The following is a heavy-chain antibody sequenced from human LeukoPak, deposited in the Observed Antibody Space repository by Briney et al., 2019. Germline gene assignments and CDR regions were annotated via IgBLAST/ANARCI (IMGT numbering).Heavy chain of an antibody. D-gene: IGHD6-19*01. CDR3: ARRGTIAVPVFWFDP. CDR2: IKQDGSEK. V-gene: IGHV3-7*01. CDR1: GFSFSFSN. Sequence: GGSLRLSCAASGFSFSFSNMNWVRQAPGKGLEWVANIKQDGSEKYYLDSLEGRFTISRDNSKNSVYLQINSLRAEDTAVYYCARRGTIAVPVFWFDPWGQGTLVTVSS. J-gene: IGHJ5*02.